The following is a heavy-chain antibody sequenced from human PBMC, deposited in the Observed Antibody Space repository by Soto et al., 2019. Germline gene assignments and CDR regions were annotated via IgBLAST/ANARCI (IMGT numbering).Heavy chain of an antibody. Sequence: ASVKVSCKASGYTFTSYGISWVRQAPGQGLEWMGWISAYNGNTNYAQKLQGRVTMTTDTSTSTAYMELRSLRSDDTAVYYCASSVSQTRRREYSGYDSGTFDYWGQGTLVTVSS. J-gene: IGHJ4*02. CDR2: ISAYNGNT. CDR1: GYTFTSYG. V-gene: IGHV1-18*01. CDR3: ASSVSQTRRREYSGYDSGTFDY. D-gene: IGHD5-12*01.